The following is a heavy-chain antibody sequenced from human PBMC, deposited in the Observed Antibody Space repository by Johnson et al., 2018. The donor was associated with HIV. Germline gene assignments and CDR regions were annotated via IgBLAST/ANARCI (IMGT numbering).Heavy chain of an antibody. CDR2: ISSDGCNK. V-gene: IGHV3-30-3*01. J-gene: IGHJ3*02. CDR1: YA. CDR3: ARDGSGHAVVVTATRRGYGFGLDM. Sequence: YAMHWVRQAPGKGLVWVAVISSDGCNKYYADSVKGRFSVSRDNSKNTLYLQMNSLGRGDTAVYYCARDGSGHAVVVTATRRGYGFGLDMWVQGTMVTVSS. D-gene: IGHD2-21*02.